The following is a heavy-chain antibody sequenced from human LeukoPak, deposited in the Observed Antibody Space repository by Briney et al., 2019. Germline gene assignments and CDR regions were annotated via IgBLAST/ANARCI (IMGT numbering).Heavy chain of an antibody. Sequence: SVKVSCKASGGTFSSYAISWVRQAPGQGLEWMGGIIPIFGTANYAQKFQGRVTITADKSTSTAYMELSSLRSEDTAVYYCAREGDSSGWYGERAYYFDYWGQGTLVTVSS. CDR2: IIPIFGTA. V-gene: IGHV1-69*06. CDR3: AREGDSSGWYGERAYYFDY. D-gene: IGHD6-19*01. J-gene: IGHJ4*02. CDR1: GGTFSSYA.